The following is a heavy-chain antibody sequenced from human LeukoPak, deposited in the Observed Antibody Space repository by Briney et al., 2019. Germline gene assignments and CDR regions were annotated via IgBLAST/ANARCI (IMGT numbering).Heavy chain of an antibody. CDR1: GFTFSSYS. CDR3: ARGKWLALDY. V-gene: IGHV3-21*01. D-gene: IGHD6-19*01. Sequence: PGGSLRLSCAASGFTFSSYSMNWVRQAPGKGLEWVSSISSSSSYIYYADSVKGRFTISRDNTKNSLYLQMNSLRAEDTALYYCARGKWLALDYWGQGTLVTVSS. J-gene: IGHJ4*02. CDR2: ISSSSSYI.